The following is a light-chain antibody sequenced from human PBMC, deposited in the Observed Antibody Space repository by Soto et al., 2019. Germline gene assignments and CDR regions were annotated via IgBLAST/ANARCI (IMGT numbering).Light chain of an antibody. CDR1: QSVSSYT. CDR3: QQYDSSPRT. Sequence: ENAFTPSPGTLSLSPGEMATLSCRASQSVSSYTLAWYQQKPGQAPRLVMYGTSNRATGIPDRFSGSGSGTDFTLTISRLEPEDFAVYYCQQYDSSPRTFGQGTKVDIK. CDR2: GTS. V-gene: IGKV3-20*01. J-gene: IGKJ1*01.